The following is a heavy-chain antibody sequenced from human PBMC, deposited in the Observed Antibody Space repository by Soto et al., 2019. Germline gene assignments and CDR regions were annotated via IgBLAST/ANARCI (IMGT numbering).Heavy chain of an antibody. CDR2: IYNSAST. CDR3: GRMVLAPTQHRDVDF. Sequence: PSETLSLTCTVSGGSVNSTYYNWGWVRQPPGKGLEWIGSIYNSASTYYNPSLKSRVTISVDTSRNQFSLNLNSVTAADTAMYYCGRMVLAPTQHRDVDFWGQGTLVTVSS. CDR1: GGSVNSTYYN. D-gene: IGHD2-15*01. V-gene: IGHV4-39*01. J-gene: IGHJ4*02.